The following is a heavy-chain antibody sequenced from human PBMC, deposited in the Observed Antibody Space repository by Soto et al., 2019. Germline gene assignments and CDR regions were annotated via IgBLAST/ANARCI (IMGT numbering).Heavy chain of an antibody. CDR3: ARKFDRIVATIDY. CDR1: GGSISSGGYS. V-gene: IGHV4-30-2*01. J-gene: IGHJ4*02. Sequence: SETLSLTCAVSGGSISSGGYSWSWIRQPPGKGLEWIGYIYHGGSTYYNPSLNSRVTISLDRSSNQFSLRLSSVTAADTAVYYCARKFDRIVATIDYWGQGTLVTVSS. CDR2: IYHGGST. D-gene: IGHD5-12*01.